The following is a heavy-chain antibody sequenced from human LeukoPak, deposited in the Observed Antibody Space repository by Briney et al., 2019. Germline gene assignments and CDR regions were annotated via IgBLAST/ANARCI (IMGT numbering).Heavy chain of an antibody. Sequence: ASVKVSCKASGYTFTGYYMHWVRQAPGQGLEWMGLINPNSGGTNYAQKVQGRVTITRDTSISTPYMALSRLRSDDTAVYYCASDGSYRSGGSCLRLNWFHPRGQGTLVTVSS. CDR3: ASDGSYRSGGSCLRLNWFHP. CDR2: INPNSGGT. CDR1: GYTFTGYY. D-gene: IGHD2-15*01. V-gene: IGHV1-2*02. J-gene: IGHJ5*02.